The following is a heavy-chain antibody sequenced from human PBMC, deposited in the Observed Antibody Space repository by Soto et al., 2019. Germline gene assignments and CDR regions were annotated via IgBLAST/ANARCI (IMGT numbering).Heavy chain of an antibody. D-gene: IGHD3-10*01. CDR2: ISGSGGST. CDR1: GFNFSSDA. CDR3: AKDGLWFGGRPDY. Sequence: EVQLLESGGGLVQPGGSLRLSCAASGFNFSSDAMSRVRQAPGKGLEWFSAISGSGGSTYYAASVKGRFTISRANSKNTLYVQMNSLRAEDTAVYYCAKDGLWFGGRPDYWGQGTLVTVSS. J-gene: IGHJ4*02. V-gene: IGHV3-23*01.